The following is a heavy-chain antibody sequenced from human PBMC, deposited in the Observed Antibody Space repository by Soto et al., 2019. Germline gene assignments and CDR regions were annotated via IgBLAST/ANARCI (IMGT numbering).Heavy chain of an antibody. CDR2: ISDNGGTT. CDR1: EFTFSNYA. CDR3: ARDFHYDILTGYYFGVSNWFDP. J-gene: IGHJ5*02. D-gene: IGHD3-9*01. Sequence: GSLRLSCAASEFTFSNYAMSWVRQAPGKGLEWVSSISDNGGTTYYADSVKGRFTISRDNAKNSLYLQMNSLRAEDTAVYYCARDFHYDILTGYYFGVSNWFDPWGQGTLVTVSS. V-gene: IGHV3-23*01.